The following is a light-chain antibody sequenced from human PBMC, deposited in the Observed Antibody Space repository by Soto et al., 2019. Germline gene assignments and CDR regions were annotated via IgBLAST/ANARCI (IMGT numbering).Light chain of an antibody. J-gene: IGLJ1*01. CDR1: SSDVAAYNF. V-gene: IGLV2-14*01. CDR2: DVS. Sequence: QSALAQPASVSGSPGQSVAISCTGNSSDVAAYNFVSWYQQHPGKAPKLMVFDVSNRPSGVSNRFSGSKSGNTASLTISGLQAEYSADYYCRSYTTGRNYVFGTGPKVTAL. CDR3: RSYTTGRNYV.